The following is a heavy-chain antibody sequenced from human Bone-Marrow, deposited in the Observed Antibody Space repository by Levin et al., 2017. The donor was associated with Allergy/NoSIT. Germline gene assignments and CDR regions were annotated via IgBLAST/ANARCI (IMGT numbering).Heavy chain of an antibody. CDR1: GFTFSSYD. J-gene: IGHJ4*02. CDR3: ARGSSVGATDY. CDR2: IGTAGDT. Sequence: GGSLRLSCAASGFTFSSYDMHWVRQATGKGLEWVSAIGTAGDTYYPGSVKGRFTISRENAKNSLYLQMNSLRAGDTAVYYCARGSSVGATDYWGQGTLVTVSS. V-gene: IGHV3-13*01. D-gene: IGHD1-26*01.